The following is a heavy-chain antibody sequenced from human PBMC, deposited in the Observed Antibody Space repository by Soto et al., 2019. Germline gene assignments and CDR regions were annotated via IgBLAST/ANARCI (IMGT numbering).Heavy chain of an antibody. V-gene: IGHV4-39*02. D-gene: IGHD4-4*01. CDR2: IYYSGST. J-gene: IGHJ4*02. CDR3: ARDLGWLQSGLDY. Sequence: SETLSLTCTVSGGSISSSSYYWGWIRQPPGKGLEWIGSIYYSGSTYYNPSLKSRVTISVDTSKNHFSLRAEDTAVYYCARDLGWLQSGLDYWGQGTLVTVSS. CDR1: GGSISSSSYY.